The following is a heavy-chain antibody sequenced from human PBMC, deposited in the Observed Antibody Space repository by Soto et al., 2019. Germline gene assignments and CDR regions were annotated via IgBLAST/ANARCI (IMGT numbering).Heavy chain of an antibody. CDR3: ATKPPYSTVWYYFDY. D-gene: IGHD2-2*01. Sequence: PSETLSLTCTVSGGSISSYYWSWIRQPPGKALEWIGYIYHSGSTNYNPSLKSRVTISVDTSKDQLSLNLSPVTAADTAVYYCATKPPYSTVWYYFDYWGQGALVTSPQ. V-gene: IGHV4-59*03. CDR2: IYHSGST. CDR1: GGSISSYY. J-gene: IGHJ4*02.